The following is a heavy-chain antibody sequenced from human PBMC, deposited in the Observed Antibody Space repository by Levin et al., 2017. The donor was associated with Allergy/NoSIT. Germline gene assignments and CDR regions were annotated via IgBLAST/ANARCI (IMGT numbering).Heavy chain of an antibody. Sequence: GGSLRLSCAASGFTFSSYAMHWVRQAPGKGLEWVAVISYDGSNKYYADSVKGRFTISRDNSKNTLYLQMNSLRAEDTAVYYCARDHLKYCSSTSCYGAGMDVWGQGTTVTVSS. CDR3: ARDHLKYCSSTSCYGAGMDV. CDR1: GFTFSSYA. D-gene: IGHD2-2*01. J-gene: IGHJ6*02. V-gene: IGHV3-30*04. CDR2: ISYDGSNK.